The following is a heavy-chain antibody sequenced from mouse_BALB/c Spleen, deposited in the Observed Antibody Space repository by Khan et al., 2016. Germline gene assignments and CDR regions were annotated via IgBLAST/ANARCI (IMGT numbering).Heavy chain of an antibody. CDR2: VNPYNDGS. CDR3: ARGPLGLQYWYFDV. J-gene: IGHJ1*01. V-gene: IGHV1S136*01. Sequence: VQLQQSGPELVKPGASVKMSCKASGYTFTSYVMHWVKQKPGQGLEWIGYVNPYNDGSKYNEKFKGKATLTSDKSSSTAYMEFSSLTSEDSAVYYCARGPLGLQYWYFDVWGAGTTVTVSS. CDR1: GYTFTSYV. D-gene: IGHD4-1*01.